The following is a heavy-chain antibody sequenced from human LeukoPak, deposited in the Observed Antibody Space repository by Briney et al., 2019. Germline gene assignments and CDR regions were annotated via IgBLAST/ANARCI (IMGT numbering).Heavy chain of an antibody. CDR1: GGSISSYY. Sequence: SETLFLTCTVSGGSISSYYWSWIRQPPGKGLEWIGYIYYSGSTNYNPSLKSRVTISVDTSKNQFSLKLSSVTAADTALYYCARSGTAVTTTDFDYWGQGTLVTVSS. J-gene: IGHJ4*02. CDR3: ARSGTAVTTTDFDY. D-gene: IGHD4-17*01. CDR2: IYYSGST. V-gene: IGHV4-59*08.